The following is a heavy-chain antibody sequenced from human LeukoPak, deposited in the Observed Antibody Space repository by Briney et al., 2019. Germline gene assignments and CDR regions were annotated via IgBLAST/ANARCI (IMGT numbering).Heavy chain of an antibody. CDR2: ISSSGRTI. V-gene: IGHV3-48*03. CDR3: ARVRRDTAMVNYMDV. J-gene: IGHJ6*03. D-gene: IGHD5-18*01. Sequence: GGSLRLSCAASGFTFSSYEMNWVRQAPGKGLEWVSYISSSGRTIYYADSVKGRFTISRDNAKNSLYLQMNSLRAEDTAVYYCARVRRDTAMVNYMDVWGKGTTVTISS. CDR1: GFTFSSYE.